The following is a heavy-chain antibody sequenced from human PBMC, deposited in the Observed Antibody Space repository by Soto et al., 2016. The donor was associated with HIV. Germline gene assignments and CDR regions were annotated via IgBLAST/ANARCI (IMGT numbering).Heavy chain of an antibody. J-gene: IGHJ4*02. Sequence: VQLVETGGGLIHPGGSLKLSCAASGFTVSSNYMTWVRQAPGKGLEWVSVIYTGGSTNYAGSVKGRFNISRDNSKNTLYLQMNNLRADDTAIYYCARAYCSGGSCPLGYWGQGTLVTVSS. CDR1: GFTVSSNY. D-gene: IGHD2-15*01. V-gene: IGHV3-53*02. CDR3: ARAYCSGGSCPLGY. CDR2: IYTGGST.